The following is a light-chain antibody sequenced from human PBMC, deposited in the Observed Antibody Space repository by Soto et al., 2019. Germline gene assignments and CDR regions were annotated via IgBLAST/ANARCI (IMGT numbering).Light chain of an antibody. V-gene: IGKV1-39*01. CDR2: AAS. CDR1: QTISTY. CDR3: QQSYSTVWT. J-gene: IGKJ1*01. Sequence: DIQMTQSPSSLSASVRDRVTITCRASQTISTYLNWYQQKPGKAPKLLIYAASHLHSGVPSRFSGSGSGTDFTLTINSLQPEDFATYFCQQSYSTVWTFGQGTRVEVK.